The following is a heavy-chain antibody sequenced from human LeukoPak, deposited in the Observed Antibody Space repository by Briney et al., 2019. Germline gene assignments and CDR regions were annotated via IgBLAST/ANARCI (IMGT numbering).Heavy chain of an antibody. V-gene: IGHV3-23*01. J-gene: IGHJ4*02. CDR3: AKDGRRTYYYDSSGYSDY. Sequence: PGGSLRLSCAASGFTFSSYGMSWVRQAPGKGLEWVSAISGSGGSTYYADSVKGRFTISRDNSKNTLYLQMNSLRAEDTAVYYCAKDGRRTYYYDSSGYSDYWGQGTLVTVSS. CDR1: GFTFSSYG. CDR2: ISGSGGST. D-gene: IGHD3-22*01.